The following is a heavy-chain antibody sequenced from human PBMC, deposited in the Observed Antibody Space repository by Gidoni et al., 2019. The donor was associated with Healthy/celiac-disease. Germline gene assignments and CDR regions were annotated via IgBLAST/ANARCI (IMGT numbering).Heavy chain of an antibody. D-gene: IGHD3-10*01. V-gene: IGHV3-33*08. Sequence: QVQLVESGGGVVQPGRSLRLSCAASGFTFSSYGMHWVRQAPGKGLEWVAVIWYDGSNKYYADSVKGRFTISRDNSKNTLYLQMNSLRAEDTAVYYCARDERVRGAILDYWGQGTLVTVSS. CDR1: GFTFSSYG. CDR2: IWYDGSNK. CDR3: ARDERVRGAILDY. J-gene: IGHJ4*02.